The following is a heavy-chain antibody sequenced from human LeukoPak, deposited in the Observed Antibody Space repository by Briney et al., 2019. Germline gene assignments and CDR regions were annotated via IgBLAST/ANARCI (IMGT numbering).Heavy chain of an antibody. CDR2: INPNSGDT. Sequence: ASVKVSRKASGYTFTGYYMHWVRQAPGQGLEWMGWINPNSGDTNYAQKLQGRVTMTTDTSTSTAYMELRSLRSDDTAVYYCARETRLSEGGMDVWGQGTTVTVSS. CDR1: GYTFTGYY. V-gene: IGHV1-2*02. D-gene: IGHD3-16*01. CDR3: ARETRLSEGGMDV. J-gene: IGHJ6*02.